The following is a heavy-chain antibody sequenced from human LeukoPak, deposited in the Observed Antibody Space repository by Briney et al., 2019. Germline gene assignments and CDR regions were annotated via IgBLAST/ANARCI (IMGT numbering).Heavy chain of an antibody. J-gene: IGHJ4*02. CDR2: IKQDGSEK. Sequence: PGGSLRLSCAASGFTFSNYWMTWVRQAPGKGLEWVANIKQDGSEKNYVDSVKGRFTISRDNAKISLYLQMNSLRADDTAVYYCARASTVATGWLDYWGQGTLVTVSS. V-gene: IGHV3-7*01. CDR1: GFTFSNYW. CDR3: ARASTVATGWLDY. D-gene: IGHD5-12*01.